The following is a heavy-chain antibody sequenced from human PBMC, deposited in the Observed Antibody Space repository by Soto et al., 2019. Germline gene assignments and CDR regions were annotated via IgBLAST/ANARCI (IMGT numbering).Heavy chain of an antibody. D-gene: IGHD6-19*01. CDR2: IDYSGST. V-gene: IGHV4-31*03. Sequence: QVQLQESGPGLVKPSQTLSLTCTVSGGSISSGGYYWSWIRQHPGKGLEWIGYIDYSGSTHYNPALEKRVTMSGDTAKNQFSPELSSVAAADTAGYYCARDEGGGWTSGWGQGPLVTVSS. CDR1: GGSISSGGYY. J-gene: IGHJ4*02. CDR3: ARDEGGGWTSG.